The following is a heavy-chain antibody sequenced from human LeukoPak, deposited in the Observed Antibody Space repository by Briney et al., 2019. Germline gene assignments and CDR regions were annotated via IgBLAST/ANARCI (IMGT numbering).Heavy chain of an antibody. J-gene: IGHJ4*02. D-gene: IGHD3-10*01. CDR2: IYHSGST. V-gene: IGHV4-4*02. CDR1: GGSISSSNW. CDR3: ARDSKGTYYFDY. Sequence: SETLSLTCAVSGGSISSSNWWSWVRQPPGKGLEWIGEIYHSGSTNYNPSLKSRVTISVDKPKNQFSLKLSSVTAADTAVYYCARDSKGTYYFDYWGQGTLVTVSS.